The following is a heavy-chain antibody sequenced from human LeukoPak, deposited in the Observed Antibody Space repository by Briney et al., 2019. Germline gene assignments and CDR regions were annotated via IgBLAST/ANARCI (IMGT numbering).Heavy chain of an antibody. CDR2: ISWNSGSI. J-gene: IGHJ4*02. Sequence: PGGSLRLSCAASGFTFDDYAMHWVRHAPGKGLEWVSGISWNSGSIGYADSVKGRFTISRDNAKNSLYLQMNSLRAEDTAVYYCARDNYYYDSTGYSFFDYWGQGTLVTVSS. CDR3: ARDNYYYDSTGYSFFDY. CDR1: GFTFDDYA. V-gene: IGHV3-9*01. D-gene: IGHD3-22*01.